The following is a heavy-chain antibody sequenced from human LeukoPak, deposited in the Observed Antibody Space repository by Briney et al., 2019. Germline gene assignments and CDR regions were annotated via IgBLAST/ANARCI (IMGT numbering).Heavy chain of an antibody. Sequence: PGGSLRLSCAASGFTFRDSAMTWVRQAPGKGLQWVSLISLSGDNTYYADSVRGRFTISRDNAKDTLYLQMNSLRAEDTAIYYCARDIELSTWGLGTTVTVSS. CDR3: ARDIELST. CDR1: GFTFRDSA. D-gene: IGHD3-16*02. J-gene: IGHJ3*01. CDR2: ISLSGDNT. V-gene: IGHV3-23*01.